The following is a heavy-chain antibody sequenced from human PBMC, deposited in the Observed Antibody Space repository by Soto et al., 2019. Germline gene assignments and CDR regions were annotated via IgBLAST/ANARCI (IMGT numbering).Heavy chain of an antibody. CDR1: GFTFNKYV. CDR2: ISASGGST. V-gene: IGHV3-23*01. Sequence: EVPLLESGGGLVQPGGSLRLSCAASGFTFNKYVMNWVRQAPGKGLEWVSSISASGGSTDYADSVKGRFTISRDNSKNTLSLQMNSLRAEDTAVYHCARGRAFDWGQGTLVTVSS. D-gene: IGHD3-3*02. CDR3: ARGRAFD. J-gene: IGHJ4*02.